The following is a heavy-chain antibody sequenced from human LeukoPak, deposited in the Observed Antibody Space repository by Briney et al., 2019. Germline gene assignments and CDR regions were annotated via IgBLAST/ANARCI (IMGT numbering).Heavy chain of an antibody. Sequence: SETLSLTCTVSGGSISSSSYYWGWIRQPPGKGLEWIGSIYYSGSIYYNPSFKSRVTISVDTSKNQFSLKLSSVTAADTAVYYCASIGYCSSTGCHGWFDPWGQGTLVTVSS. CDR3: ASIGYCSSTGCHGWFDP. CDR2: IYYSGSI. D-gene: IGHD2-2*01. CDR1: GGSISSSSYY. V-gene: IGHV4-39*01. J-gene: IGHJ5*02.